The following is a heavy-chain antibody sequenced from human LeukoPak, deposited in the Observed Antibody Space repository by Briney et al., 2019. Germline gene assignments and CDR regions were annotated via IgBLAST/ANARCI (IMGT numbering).Heavy chain of an antibody. CDR2: IYYSGST. J-gene: IGHJ4*02. V-gene: IGHV4-59*01. CDR1: GGSISSYY. D-gene: IGHD4-11*01. Sequence: PSETLSLTCTVSGGSISSYYWSWIRQPPGKGLEWIGYIYYSGSTNYNPSLKSRVTISVDTSKNQFSLKLSSVTAADTAVYYCAASMTTVYPRRGVYFDYWGQGTLVTVSS. CDR3: AASMTTVYPRRGVYFDY.